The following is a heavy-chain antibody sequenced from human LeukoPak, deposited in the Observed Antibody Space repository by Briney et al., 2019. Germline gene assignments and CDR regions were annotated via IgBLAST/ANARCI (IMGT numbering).Heavy chain of an antibody. CDR1: GGSISSSNW. Sequence: SETLSLTCAVSGGSISSSNWWSWVRQPPGKGLEWIGEINHSGSTHYDPSLKSRVTISVDSSDNQFSLKLSSVTAADTAVYYCARDPVYSSGWYSQYYFDYWGQGTLVTVSS. V-gene: IGHV4-4*02. CDR3: ARDPVYSSGWYSQYYFDY. CDR2: INHSGST. J-gene: IGHJ4*02. D-gene: IGHD6-19*01.